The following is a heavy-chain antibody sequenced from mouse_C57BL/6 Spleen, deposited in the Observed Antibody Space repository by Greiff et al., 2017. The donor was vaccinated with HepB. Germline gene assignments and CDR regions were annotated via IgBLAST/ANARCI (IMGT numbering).Heavy chain of an antibody. D-gene: IGHD1-1*01. V-gene: IGHV5-17*01. CDR3: ARPYYYGSSYGFAY. J-gene: IGHJ3*01. CDR1: GFTFSDYG. CDR2: ISSGSSTI. Sequence: EVQVVESGGGLVKPGGSLKLSCAASGFTFSDYGMHWVRQAPEKGLEWVAYISSGSSTIYYADTVKGRFTISRDNAKNTLFLQMTSLRSEDTAMYYCARPYYYGSSYGFAYWGQGTLVTVSA.